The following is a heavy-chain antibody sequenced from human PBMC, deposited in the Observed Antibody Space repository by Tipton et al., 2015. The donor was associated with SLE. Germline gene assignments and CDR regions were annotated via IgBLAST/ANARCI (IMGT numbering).Heavy chain of an antibody. CDR2: IYYSGST. D-gene: IGHD1-7*01. V-gene: IGHV4-59*11. CDR1: GGSISSHY. CDR3: ARGTFDAFDI. Sequence: TLSLTCTVSGGSISSHYWSWIRQPPGKGLEWIGYIYYSGSTNYNPSLKSRVTVSVDTSKNQFSLKLSSVTAADTAVYYCARGTFDAFDIWGQGTMVTVSS. J-gene: IGHJ3*02.